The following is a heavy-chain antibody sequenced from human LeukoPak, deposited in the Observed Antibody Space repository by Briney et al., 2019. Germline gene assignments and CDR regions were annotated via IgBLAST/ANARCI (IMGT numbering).Heavy chain of an antibody. CDR1: GFTFSNYE. V-gene: IGHV3-48*03. CDR3: ARAAGGYNYGPFDY. J-gene: IGHJ4*02. Sequence: GGSLRLSCAASGFTFSNYEMNWVRQAPGKGLEWVSYISSSGSTTYYADSVKGRFTISRDNAKNSLYLQMHSLRAEDTAVYYCARAAGGYNYGPFDYWGQGTLVTVSS. CDR2: ISSSGSTT. D-gene: IGHD5-18*01.